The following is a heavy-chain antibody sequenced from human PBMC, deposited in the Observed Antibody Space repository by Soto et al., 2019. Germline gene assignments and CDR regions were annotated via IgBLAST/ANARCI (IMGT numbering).Heavy chain of an antibody. D-gene: IGHD3-22*01. Sequence: GESLKISCKGSGYSFTSYWIGWVRQMPGKGLEWMGIIYPGDSDTRYSPSFQGQVTISADKSISTAYLQWSSLKASDTAMYYCASFPNTYYYDSSGYNSMDDWGQGTLVTVSS. CDR1: GYSFTSYW. V-gene: IGHV5-51*01. J-gene: IGHJ4*02. CDR3: ASFPNTYYYDSSGYNSMDD. CDR2: IYPGDSDT.